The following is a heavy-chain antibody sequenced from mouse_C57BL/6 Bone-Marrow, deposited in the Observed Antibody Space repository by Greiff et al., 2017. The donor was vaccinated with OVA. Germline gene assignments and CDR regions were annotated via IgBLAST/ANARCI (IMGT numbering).Heavy chain of an antibody. D-gene: IGHD1-1*01. V-gene: IGHV1-82*01. CDR1: GYAFSSSW. CDR2: IYPGDGDT. Sequence: QVQLQQSGPELVKPGASVKISCKASGYAFSSSWMNWVKQRPGKGLEWIGRIYPGDGDTNYNGKFKGKATLTADKSSSTAYMQLSSLTSADSAVYFCARLLWYFDVWGTGTTVTVSS. CDR3: ARLLWYFDV. J-gene: IGHJ1*03.